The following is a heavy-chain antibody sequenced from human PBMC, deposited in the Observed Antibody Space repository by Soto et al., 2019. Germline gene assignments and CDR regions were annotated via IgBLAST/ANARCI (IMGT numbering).Heavy chain of an antibody. D-gene: IGHD3-10*01. CDR1: GGSIRSGDYY. CDR2: IYYSGST. V-gene: IGHV4-30-4*01. J-gene: IGHJ5*02. Sequence: SETLSLTCTVSGGSIRSGDYYWSWIRQPPGKGLEWIGYIYYSGSTYYNPSLKSRVIISVDTSKNQFSLKLSSVTAADTAVYYCARGPNYYNSARGWFDPWGQGTLVTVSS. CDR3: ARGPNYYNSARGWFDP.